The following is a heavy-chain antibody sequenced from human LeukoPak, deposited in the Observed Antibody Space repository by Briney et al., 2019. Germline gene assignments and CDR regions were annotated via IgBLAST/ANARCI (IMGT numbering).Heavy chain of an antibody. J-gene: IGHJ4*02. CDR1: GGSIGSSNW. Sequence: SGTLSLTCAVSGGSIGSSNWWSWVRQPPGKGLEWIGEIYHSGSTNYNPSLKSRVTISVDKSKNQFSLKLSSVTAADTAVYYCARVTDKVVATTFDYWGQGTLVTVSS. V-gene: IGHV4-4*02. CDR3: ARVTDKVVATTFDY. CDR2: IYHSGST. D-gene: IGHD5-12*01.